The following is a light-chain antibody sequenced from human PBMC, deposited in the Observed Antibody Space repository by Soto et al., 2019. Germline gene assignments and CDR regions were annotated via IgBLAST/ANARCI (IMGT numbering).Light chain of an antibody. J-gene: IGKJ1*01. V-gene: IGKV3-20*01. Sequence: EIVLTQSPGTLSLSPGERATLSFRASQSVSSSYLAWYQQKPGQAPRLLIYGASSRATGIPDRFSGSGSGTDFTLTISRLEPEDFAVYYCPQYGSSPWTFGQGTKVDIK. CDR1: QSVSSSY. CDR2: GAS. CDR3: PQYGSSPWT.